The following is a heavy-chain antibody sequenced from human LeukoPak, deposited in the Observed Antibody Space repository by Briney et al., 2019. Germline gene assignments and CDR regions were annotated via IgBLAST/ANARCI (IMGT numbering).Heavy chain of an antibody. CDR2: IYYTGST. CDR1: GGSVSSGSYY. J-gene: IGHJ3*02. Sequence: SETLSLTCTVSGGSVSSGSYYWSWIRQPPGKSLEWIGYIYYTGSTNYNPSLKSRVTISVDTSKNQFSLKLSSVTAADTAVYYCARFSSGWDDAFDIWGQGTMVTVSS. V-gene: IGHV4-61*01. CDR3: ARFSSGWDDAFDI. D-gene: IGHD6-19*01.